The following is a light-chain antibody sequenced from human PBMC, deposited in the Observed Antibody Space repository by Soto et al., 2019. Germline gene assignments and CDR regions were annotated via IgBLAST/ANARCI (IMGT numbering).Light chain of an antibody. CDR3: QSYDSSLSGYVV. Sequence: QSVLTQPPSVSGAPGQRVTISCTGSSSHIGAGYDVHWSQQLPGTAPKLLIYGNSNRPSGVPDRFSGSKSGTSASLAITGLQAEDEADYYCQSYDSSLSGYVVFCGGTKLTVL. CDR1: SSHIGAGYD. CDR2: GNS. V-gene: IGLV1-40*01. J-gene: IGLJ2*01.